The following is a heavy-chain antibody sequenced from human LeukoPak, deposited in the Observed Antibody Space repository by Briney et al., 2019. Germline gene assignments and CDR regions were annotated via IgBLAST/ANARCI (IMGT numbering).Heavy chain of an antibody. Sequence: SVKVSCKASGFTFTSSAVQWVRQARGQRLEWIGWIVVGSGNTNYAQKFQERVTITRDMSTSTAYMELSSLRSEDTAVYYCARPKSGWGSNVFDIWGQGTMVTVSS. J-gene: IGHJ3*02. V-gene: IGHV1-58*01. CDR2: IVVGSGNT. D-gene: IGHD6-19*01. CDR3: ARPKSGWGSNVFDI. CDR1: GFTFTSSA.